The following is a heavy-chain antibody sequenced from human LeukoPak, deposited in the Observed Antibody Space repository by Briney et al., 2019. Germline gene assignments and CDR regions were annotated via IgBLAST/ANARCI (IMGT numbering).Heavy chain of an antibody. CDR3: ARDVYYGSGSYFFDY. CDR1: GFTFSDYY. V-gene: IGHV3-11*05. D-gene: IGHD3-10*01. CDR2: ISSSSTYT. Sequence: GGSLRLSCAASGFTFSDYYMSWIRQAPGKGLEWVSYISSSSTYTNYADSVKGRFTISRDNAENSLYLQMNSLRAEDTAVYYCARDVYYGSGSYFFDYWGQGTLVTVSS. J-gene: IGHJ4*02.